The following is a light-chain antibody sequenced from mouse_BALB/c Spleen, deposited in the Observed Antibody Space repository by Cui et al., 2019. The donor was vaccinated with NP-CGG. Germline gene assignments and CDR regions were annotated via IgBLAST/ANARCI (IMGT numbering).Light chain of an antibody. CDR2: GTN. CDR3: ALWYSNHWV. Sequence: QAVVTQESALTTSPVDTVTLTCRSSTRAVTTSNYANWVQEKPDHLFTGLIGGTNNRAPGVPARFSGSLIGDKAALTITGAQTEDEAIYFCALWYSNHWVFGGGTKLTVL. V-gene: IGLV1*01. CDR1: TRAVTTSNY. J-gene: IGLJ1*01.